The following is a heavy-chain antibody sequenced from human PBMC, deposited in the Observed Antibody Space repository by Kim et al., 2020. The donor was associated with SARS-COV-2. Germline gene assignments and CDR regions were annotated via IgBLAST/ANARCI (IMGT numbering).Heavy chain of an antibody. CDR2: INHSGST. CDR3: ARGAGYSGSWYGARNWFDP. J-gene: IGHJ5*02. V-gene: IGHV4-34*01. Sequence: SETLSLTCAVYGGSFSGYYWSWIRQPPGKGLEWIGEINHSGSTNYNPSLKSRVTISVDTSKNQFSLKLSSVTAADTAVYYCARGAGYSGSWYGARNWFDPWGQGTLVTVSS. CDR1: GGSFSGYY. D-gene: IGHD6-13*01.